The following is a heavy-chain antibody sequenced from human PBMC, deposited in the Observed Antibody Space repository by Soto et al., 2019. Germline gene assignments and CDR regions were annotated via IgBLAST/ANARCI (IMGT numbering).Heavy chain of an antibody. Sequence: SSETLSLTCIVSGGSVSSSNCWSWVRQPPGKGLEWIGETYHSVRTTYNPSLKSRATISVDKSENQFSLGLKSVTAADTAVYYCASVGYDYDNSGYYLPCGPGTLVTVSS. J-gene: IGHJ5*02. V-gene: IGHV4-4*02. CDR3: ASVGYDYDNSGYYLP. CDR1: GGSVSSSNC. D-gene: IGHD3-22*01. CDR2: TYHSVRT.